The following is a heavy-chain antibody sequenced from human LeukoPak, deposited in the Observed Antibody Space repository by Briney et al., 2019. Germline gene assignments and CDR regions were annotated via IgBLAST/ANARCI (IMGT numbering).Heavy chain of an antibody. J-gene: IGHJ4*02. CDR3: ARDRVSGGHCSSTSCFL. CDR2: INPSDGTT. D-gene: IGHD2-2*01. V-gene: IGHV1-46*01. CDR1: GYTFTSYN. Sequence: ASVKVSCKASGYTFTSYNMHWVRQAPGQGLEWMGIINPSDGTTNYAQTFQGRVTMTRDTSTSTVYMELSSLRSEDTAVYYCARDRVSGGHCSSTSCFLWGQGTLVTVSS.